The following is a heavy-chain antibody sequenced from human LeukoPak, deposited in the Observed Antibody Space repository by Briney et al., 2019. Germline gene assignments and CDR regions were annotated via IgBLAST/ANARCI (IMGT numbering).Heavy chain of an antibody. CDR1: GFTFSSYA. J-gene: IGHJ3*02. D-gene: IGHD1-26*01. V-gene: IGHV3-23*01. CDR3: AKVEVGAPHRAFDI. CDR2: ISGSGGST. Sequence: PGGSLRLSCAASGFTFSSYAMNWVRQAPGEGLEWVSVISGSGGSTYYSDSVKGRFTISRDNSKNTLHLQMNSLRAEDTAVYYCAKVEVGAPHRAFDIWGQGTMVTVSS.